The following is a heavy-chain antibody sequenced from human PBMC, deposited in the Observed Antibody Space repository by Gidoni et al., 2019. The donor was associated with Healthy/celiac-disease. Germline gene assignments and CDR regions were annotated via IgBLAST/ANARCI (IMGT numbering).Heavy chain of an antibody. J-gene: IGHJ4*02. CDR2: INHSGRT. D-gene: IGHD2-2*01. CDR3: AGGAIGVVSAANDY. V-gene: IGHV4-34*02. Sequence: QVQLQQWGAGLLKPSETLSLTCAVYGGSFSGYYWSWIRQPPGKGLEWIGEINHSGRTNYNPSLKGRVTISVETSKNQFSLELRSVTAAGTAVYYCAGGAIGVVSAANDYWGQGTLVTVSS. CDR1: GGSFSGYY.